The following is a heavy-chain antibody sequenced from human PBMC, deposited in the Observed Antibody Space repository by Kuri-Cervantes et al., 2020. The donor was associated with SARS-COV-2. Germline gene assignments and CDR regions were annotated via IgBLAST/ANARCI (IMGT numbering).Heavy chain of an antibody. D-gene: IGHD3-22*01. CDR1: GFTLDDYD. J-gene: IGHJ6*02. Sequence: GESLKISCATSGFTLDDYDMRWVRQSPGKGLEWVSSISSSSSYIYYADSVKGRFTISRDNAKNSLYLQMNSLRAEDTAVYYCARDGGYDSSGYYLQPGYYYYGMDVWGQGTTVTVSS. CDR3: ARDGGYDSSGYYLQPGYYYYGMDV. CDR2: ISSSSSYI. V-gene: IGHV3-21*01.